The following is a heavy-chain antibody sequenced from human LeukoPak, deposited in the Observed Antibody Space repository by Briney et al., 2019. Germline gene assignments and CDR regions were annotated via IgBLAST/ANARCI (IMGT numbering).Heavy chain of an antibody. D-gene: IGHD3-10*01. CDR2: IYSGGST. CDR3: AKDYYGSGSYFVY. Sequence: GGSLRLSCAASGFTVSSNYMSWVRQAPGKGLEWVSVIYSGGSTYYADSVKGRFTISRDNSKNTLYLQMNSLRAEDTAVYYCAKDYYGSGSYFVYWGQGTLVTVSS. J-gene: IGHJ4*02. CDR1: GFTVSSNY. V-gene: IGHV3-53*05.